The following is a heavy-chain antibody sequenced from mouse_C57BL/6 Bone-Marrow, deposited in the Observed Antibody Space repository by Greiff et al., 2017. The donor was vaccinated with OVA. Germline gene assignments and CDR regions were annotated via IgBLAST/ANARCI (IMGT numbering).Heavy chain of an antibody. CDR3: NYGSSFYWYFDV. CDR2: ISSGGDYI. CDR1: GFTFSSYA. Sequence: EVMLVESGEGLVKPGGSLKLSCAASGFTFSSYAMSWVRQTPEKRLEWVAYISSGGDYIYYADTVKGRFTISRDNARNTLYLQMSSLKSEDTAMYYCNYGSSFYWYFDVWGTGTTVTVSS. J-gene: IGHJ1*03. D-gene: IGHD1-1*01. V-gene: IGHV5S21*01.